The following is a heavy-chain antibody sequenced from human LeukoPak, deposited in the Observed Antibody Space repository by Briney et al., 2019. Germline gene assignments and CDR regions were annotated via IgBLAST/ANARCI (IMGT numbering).Heavy chain of an antibody. CDR3: ARNSEAMVRGVIIPYYFDD. D-gene: IGHD3-10*01. J-gene: IGHJ4*02. CDR1: GHTFTGYY. V-gene: IGHV1-2*02. Sequence: GASVKVSCKASGHTFTGYYMHWVRQAPGQGLEWMGWINPNSGGTNYAQKFQGRVTMTRDTSISTAYMELSRLRSDDTAVYYCARNSEAMVRGVIIPYYFDDWGQGTLVTVSS. CDR2: INPNSGGT.